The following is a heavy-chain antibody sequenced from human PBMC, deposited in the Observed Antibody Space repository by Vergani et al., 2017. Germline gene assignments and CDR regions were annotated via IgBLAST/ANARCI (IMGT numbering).Heavy chain of an antibody. CDR2: INPNSGGT. V-gene: IGHV1-2*02. Sequence: QVQLVQSGAEVKKPGASVKVSCKASGYTFTGYYMHWVRQAPGQGLEWMGWINPNSGGTNYAQKFQGRVTMTRDTSISTAYMELSSLRSEDTAVYYCARDPGRQQLAYFDYWGQGTLVTVSS. CDR1: GYTFTGYY. J-gene: IGHJ4*02. CDR3: ARDPGRQQLAYFDY. D-gene: IGHD6-13*01.